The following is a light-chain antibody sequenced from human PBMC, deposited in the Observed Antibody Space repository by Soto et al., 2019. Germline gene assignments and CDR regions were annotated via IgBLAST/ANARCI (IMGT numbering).Light chain of an antibody. CDR3: QQNYRVTPWT. CDR1: QSISRY. Sequence: DIQMTQSPSSLSASVGDRITITCRASQSISRYLNWYQHKPGKAPKLLINAASSLERGVPSRFSGGGSGTDFTLTISSLQPDDFANYYCQQNYRVTPWTLGQGTKVDIK. CDR2: AAS. J-gene: IGKJ1*01. V-gene: IGKV1-39*01.